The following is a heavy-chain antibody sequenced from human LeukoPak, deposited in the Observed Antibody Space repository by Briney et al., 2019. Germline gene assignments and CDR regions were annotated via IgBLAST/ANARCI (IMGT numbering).Heavy chain of an antibody. CDR3: ARDSGNYLDAFDI. CDR1: GSTFSRHS. CDR2: ISSSSSYI. V-gene: IGHV3-21*01. Sequence: GGSLRLSCAASGSTFSRHSINWVRQAPGKGLEWVSSISSSSSYIYYADSVKGRFTISRDNAKNSLYLQMNSLRAEDTAVYYCARDSGNYLDAFDIWGQGTMVTVSS. J-gene: IGHJ3*02. D-gene: IGHD1-7*01.